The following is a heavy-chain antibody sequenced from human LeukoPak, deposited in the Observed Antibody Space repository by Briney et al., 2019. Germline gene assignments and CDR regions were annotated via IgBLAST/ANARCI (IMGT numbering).Heavy chain of an antibody. V-gene: IGHV1-18*01. J-gene: IGHJ4*02. CDR3: ARHPLSYGSNWHYYFDY. D-gene: IGHD1-7*01. CDR1: GYTFTTYG. Sequence: ASVKVSCKASGYTFTTYGVSWVGQAPGQGLEWMGWISASNGNTNYAQNLQDRVTMTTATSTSTAYMELRSLRSDDTAVYYCARHPLSYGSNWHYYFDYWGQGTLLTVSS. CDR2: ISASNGNT.